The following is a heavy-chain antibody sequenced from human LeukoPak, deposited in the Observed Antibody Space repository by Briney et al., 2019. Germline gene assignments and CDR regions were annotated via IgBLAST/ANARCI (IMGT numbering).Heavy chain of an antibody. J-gene: IGHJ4*02. V-gene: IGHV1-69*05. CDR3: ARQGIAARAEFDY. Sequence: SVKVSCKASGYTFTSYGISWVRQAPGQGLEWMGGIIPVFGTANYAQKFQGRVTITTDESTSTAYMELSSLRSEDTAVYYCARQGIAARAEFDYWGQGTLVTVSS. CDR2: IIPVFGTA. D-gene: IGHD6-6*01. CDR1: GYTFTSYG.